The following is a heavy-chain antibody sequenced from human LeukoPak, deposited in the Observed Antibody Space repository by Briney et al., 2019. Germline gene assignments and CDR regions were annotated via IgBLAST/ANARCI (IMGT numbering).Heavy chain of an antibody. CDR2: INHSGST. CDR1: GGSFSGYY. CDR3: AYGSGSFDY. V-gene: IGHV4-34*01. Sequence: SETLSLTCAVYGGSFSGYYWSWIRQPPGKGLEWIGEINHSGSTNYNPSLKSRVTISVDTSKNQFYLKLSSVTAADTAVYYCAYGSGSFDYWGQGTLVTVSS. D-gene: IGHD3-10*01. J-gene: IGHJ4*02.